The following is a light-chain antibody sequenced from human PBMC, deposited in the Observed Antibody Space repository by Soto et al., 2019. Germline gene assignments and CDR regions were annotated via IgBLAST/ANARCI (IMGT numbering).Light chain of an antibody. CDR1: QTISSY. V-gene: IGKV1-39*01. CDR3: QQYNSYWT. Sequence: DIQMTQSPSSLSASVGDRVTITCRASQTISSYLNWYQQKPGKAPKPLIYTASSLQSGVPSRFSGSGSGTDFTLTISSLQPEDFATYYCQQYNSYWTFGQGTKVDIK. J-gene: IGKJ1*01. CDR2: TAS.